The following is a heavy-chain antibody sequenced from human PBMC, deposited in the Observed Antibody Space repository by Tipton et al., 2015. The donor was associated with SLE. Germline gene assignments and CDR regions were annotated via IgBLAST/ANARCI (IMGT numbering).Heavy chain of an antibody. J-gene: IGHJ2*01. CDR1: GGTFSSYT. CDR3: AGGNTPGYFDL. V-gene: IGHV1-69*09. Sequence: QLVQSGAEVKKPGSSVKVSCKASGGTFSSYTISWVRQAPGQGLVWMGRIIPILGIANYAQKFQGRVTMTTDTSTSTAYLELRSLRSDDTAVYHCAGGNTPGYFDLWGRGTLVTVSS. D-gene: IGHD1/OR15-1a*01. CDR2: IIPILGIA.